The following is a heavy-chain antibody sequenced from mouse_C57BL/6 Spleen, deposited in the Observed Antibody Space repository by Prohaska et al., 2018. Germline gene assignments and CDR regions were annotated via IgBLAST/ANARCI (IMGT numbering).Heavy chain of an antibody. J-gene: IGHJ4*01. CDR1: GFTFSDYG. CDR3: ARKYGYYAMDY. CDR2: ISSGSSTI. Sequence: EVQLVESGGGLVKPGGSLKLSCAASGFTFSDYGMHWVRQAPEKGLECVAYISSGSSTIYYADTVKGRFTISRDNAKSTLFLQMSSLRSEDTAMYYCARKYGYYAMDYWGQGPSVTVSS. D-gene: IGHD1-1*01. V-gene: IGHV5-17*01.